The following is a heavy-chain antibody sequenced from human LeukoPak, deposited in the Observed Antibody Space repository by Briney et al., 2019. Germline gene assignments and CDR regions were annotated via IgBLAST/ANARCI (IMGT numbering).Heavy chain of an antibody. D-gene: IGHD3-22*01. CDR3: ARYYYDSSGYPEGFDY. CDR2: MNPNSGNT. V-gene: IGHV1-8*01. Sequence: ASVKVSCKASGYTFTSYDINWVRQATGQGLEWMGWMNPNSGNTGYAQKFQGRVTMTRNTSISTAYMELSSLRSEDTAVYYCARYYYDSSGYPEGFDYWGQGTLVTASS. J-gene: IGHJ4*02. CDR1: GYTFTSYD.